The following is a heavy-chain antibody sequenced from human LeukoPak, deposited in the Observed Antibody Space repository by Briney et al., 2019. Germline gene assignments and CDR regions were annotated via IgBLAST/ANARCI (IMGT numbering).Heavy chain of an antibody. Sequence: HPGGSLRLSCAASGFTFSDYAMSWVRQVPGRGRAWVSAISNSGRSTYYTDSMKGRLTISRDNSKNTLYLQMVSLRAEDTAVYYCTKRRWDLWIPSDYWGQGTLVTVSS. CDR3: TKRRWDLWIPSDY. D-gene: IGHD3-3*01. J-gene: IGHJ4*02. CDR2: ISNSGRST. V-gene: IGHV3-23*01. CDR1: GFTFSDYA.